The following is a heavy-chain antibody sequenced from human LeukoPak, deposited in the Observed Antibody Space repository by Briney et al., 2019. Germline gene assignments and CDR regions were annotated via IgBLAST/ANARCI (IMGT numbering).Heavy chain of an antibody. CDR3: ARDLVAAARSMDV. V-gene: IGHV3-11*01. J-gene: IGHJ6*04. D-gene: IGHD6-13*01. CDR1: GFTFSDYY. Sequence: GGSLRLSCAASGFTFSDYYMSWIRQAPGKGREGVQYISSSGSTIYYADSVKGRFTISRDNAKNSLYLQMNSLRAEDTAVYYCARDLVAAARSMDVWGKGTTVTISS. CDR2: ISSSGSTI.